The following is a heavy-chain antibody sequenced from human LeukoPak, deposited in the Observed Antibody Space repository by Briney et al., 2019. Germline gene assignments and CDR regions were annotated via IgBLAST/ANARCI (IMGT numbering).Heavy chain of an antibody. CDR3: ARDGWPAFDF. J-gene: IGHJ4*02. CDR2: TFYRSKWYN. D-gene: IGHD2-15*01. V-gene: IGHV6-1*01. Sequence: SQTLSLTCAISEDSVSSNTAAWNWIRQSPSRGLEWLGRTFYRSKWYNDYAVSVKSRITINPDTSKNQFSPQLNSVTPEDTAVYYCARDGWPAFDFWGQGTLVTVSS. CDR1: EDSVSSNTAA.